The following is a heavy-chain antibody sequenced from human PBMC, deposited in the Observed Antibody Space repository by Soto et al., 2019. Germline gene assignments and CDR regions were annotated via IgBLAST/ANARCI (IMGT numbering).Heavy chain of an antibody. V-gene: IGHV1-69*04. CDR3: ASPLFHGYLCGGDCPDAFDI. D-gene: IGHD2-21*02. CDR2: IIPILGIA. CDR1: GGTFSSYA. J-gene: IGHJ3*02. Sequence: ASVKVSCKASGGTFSSYAISWVRQAPGQGLEWMGRIIPILGIANYAQKFQGRVTITADKSTSTAYMELSSLRSEDTAVYYCASPLFHGYLCGGDCPDAFDIWGQGTMVTVSS.